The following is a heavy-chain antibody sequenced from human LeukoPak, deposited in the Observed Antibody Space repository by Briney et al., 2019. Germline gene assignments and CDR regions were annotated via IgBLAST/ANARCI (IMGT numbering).Heavy chain of an antibody. Sequence: PLETLSITCTVSGGSISTYYWSWVRQPPGKGLEWMGYIHYSGSTKYNPSLKSRVTVSVDTSKNQFSLQLNSVTAADTAVYYCARESRMAAAGADAFDMWGQGTKVTVSS. V-gene: IGHV4-59*01. CDR1: GGSISTYY. D-gene: IGHD6-13*01. J-gene: IGHJ3*02. CDR3: ARESRMAAAGADAFDM. CDR2: IHYSGST.